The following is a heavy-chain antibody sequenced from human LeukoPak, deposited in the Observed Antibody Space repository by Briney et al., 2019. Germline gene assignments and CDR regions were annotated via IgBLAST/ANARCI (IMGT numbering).Heavy chain of an antibody. J-gene: IGHJ5*02. D-gene: IGHD3-22*01. Sequence: PSETLSLTCTVSGYSISSGYYWGWIRQPPGKGLEWIGSIYHSGRTYYNPSLKSRVNISVDTSKNHFSLKLSSVTAADTAVYYCARGRYYYDTSGYWVFDPWGQGTLVTVSS. CDR3: ARGRYYYDTSGYWVFDP. CDR2: IYHSGRT. V-gene: IGHV4-38-2*02. CDR1: GYSISSGYY.